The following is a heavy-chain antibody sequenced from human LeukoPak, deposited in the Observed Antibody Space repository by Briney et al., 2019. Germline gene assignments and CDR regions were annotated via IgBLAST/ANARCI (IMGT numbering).Heavy chain of an antibody. J-gene: IGHJ4*02. D-gene: IGHD3-10*01. CDR1: GNSFTNYW. CDR3: ASSDGYYGSGSYYNSDY. Sequence: GEPLKISCKGSGNSFTNYWIAWVGHMPGKGLEWMGFITPVDSDTRFSPSFQGQVTIAADKSKNTVYLQWSSLRASDTAMYYCASSDGYYGSGSYYNSDYWGQGSLVSASS. CDR2: ITPVDSDT. V-gene: IGHV5-51*01.